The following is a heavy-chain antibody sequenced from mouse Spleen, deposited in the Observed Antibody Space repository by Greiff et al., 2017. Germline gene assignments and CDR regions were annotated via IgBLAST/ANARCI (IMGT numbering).Heavy chain of an antibody. D-gene: IGHD2-14*01. CDR3: ARAYYRYDDGAWFAY. CDR2: ISYDGSN. J-gene: IGHJ3*01. Sequence: EVKLQESGPGLVKPSQSLSLTCSVTGYSITSGYYWNWIRQFPGNKLEWMGYISYDGSNNYNPSLKNRISITRDTSKNQFFLKLNSVTTEDTATYYCARAYYRYDDGAWFAYWGQGTLVTVSA. CDR1: GYSITSGYY. V-gene: IGHV3-6*01.